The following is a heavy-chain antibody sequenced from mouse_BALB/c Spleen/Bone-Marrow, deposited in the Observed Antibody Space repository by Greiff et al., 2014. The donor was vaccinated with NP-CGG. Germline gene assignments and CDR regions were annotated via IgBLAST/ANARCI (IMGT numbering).Heavy chain of an antibody. CDR3: ARHHRYAYYFDY. D-gene: IGHD2-14*01. CDR1: GYTFTNSW. Sequence: QVQLQQPGSVLVRPGASVRLSCKASGYTFTNSWIHWAKQRPGQGFEWIGDIHPNSGNTNYNEKFKAKATLTVDTSSSTAYVDLSSLTSEDSAVYYCARHHRYAYYFDYWGQGTTLTVSS. V-gene: IGHV1S130*01. CDR2: IHPNSGNT. J-gene: IGHJ2*01.